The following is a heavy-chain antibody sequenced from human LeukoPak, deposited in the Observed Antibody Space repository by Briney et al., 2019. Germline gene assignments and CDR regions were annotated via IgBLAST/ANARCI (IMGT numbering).Heavy chain of an antibody. CDR3: ARGSGSSWSLVFFDY. J-gene: IGHJ4*02. V-gene: IGHV4-34*01. D-gene: IGHD6-13*01. CDR2: INHSGST. Sequence: PSETLSLTCAVYGGSFSGYYWSWIRQPPGKGLEWIGEINHSGSTNYNPSLKSRVTISVDTSKNQFSLKLSSVTAADTAVYYCARGSGSSWSLVFFDYWGQGTLVTVSS. CDR1: GGSFSGYY.